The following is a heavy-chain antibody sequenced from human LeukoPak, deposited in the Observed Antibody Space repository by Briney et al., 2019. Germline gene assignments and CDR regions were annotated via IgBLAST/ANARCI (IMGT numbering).Heavy chain of an antibody. Sequence: GSSVKVSCKASGGTFSSYTISWVRQAPGQGLEWMGRIIPILGIANYAQKFQGRVTITADKSTSTAYMELSSLRSEDTAVYYCASSPAADTRYYYYMDVWGKGTTVTVSS. CDR3: ASSPAADTRYYYYMDV. D-gene: IGHD6-13*01. CDR1: GGTFSSYT. J-gene: IGHJ6*03. V-gene: IGHV1-69*02. CDR2: IIPILGIA.